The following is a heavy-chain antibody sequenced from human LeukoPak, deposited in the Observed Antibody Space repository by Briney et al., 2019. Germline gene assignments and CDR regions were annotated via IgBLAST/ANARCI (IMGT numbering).Heavy chain of an antibody. Sequence: ASVKVSCKVSGYSFTSNYIHWVRQAPGQGLEWMGGIIPIFGTANYAQKFQGRVTITADESTSTAYMELSSLRSEDTAVYYCARGRIVVVTANNWFDPWGQGTLVTVSS. V-gene: IGHV1-69*13. CDR2: IIPIFGTA. D-gene: IGHD2-21*02. CDR3: ARGRIVVVTANNWFDP. J-gene: IGHJ5*02. CDR1: GYSFTSNY.